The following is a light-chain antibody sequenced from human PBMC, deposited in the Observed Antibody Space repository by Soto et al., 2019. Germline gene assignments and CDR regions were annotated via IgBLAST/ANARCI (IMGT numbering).Light chain of an antibody. J-gene: IGLJ2*01. V-gene: IGLV2-14*01. CDR3: SSYTSSSTLV. CDR2: EVS. CDR1: SSDVGGYNY. Sequence: QSALTQPASVSGSPGQSITISCTGTSSDVGGYNYVSWYQQHPGKAPKLMIYEVSNRPSGVSNRFSGSKSGNTAYLTISGIQAEDEADYYCSSYTSSSTLVFGGGTKLTVL.